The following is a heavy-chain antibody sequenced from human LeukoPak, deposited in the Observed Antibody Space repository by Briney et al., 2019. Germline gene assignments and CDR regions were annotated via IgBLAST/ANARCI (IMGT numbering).Heavy chain of an antibody. D-gene: IGHD3-9*01. CDR2: IKQDGSEK. J-gene: IGHJ4*02. CDR3: ARDLTYYDILTGYYPSYSFDY. V-gene: IGHV3-7*01. Sequence: PGGSLRLSCAASGFTVSSNYMSWVRQAPGKGLEWVANIKQDGSEKYYVDSVKGRFTISRDDAKNSLYLQMNSLRAEDTAVYYCARDLTYYDILTGYYPSYSFDYWGQGTLVTVSS. CDR1: GFTVSSNY.